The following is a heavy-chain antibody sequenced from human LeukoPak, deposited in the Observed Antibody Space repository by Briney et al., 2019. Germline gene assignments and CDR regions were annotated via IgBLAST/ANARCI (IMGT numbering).Heavy chain of an antibody. D-gene: IGHD2-15*01. CDR2: ISYDGSNK. CDR3: ARGTQLVVVAAD. CDR1: GFTFSSYA. Sequence: GRSLRLSCAASGFTFSSYAMHWVRQAPGKGLEWVAVISYDGSNKYYADSVKGRFTISGDNSKNTLYLQMNSLRAEDTAVYYCARGTQLVVVAADWGQGTLVTVSS. V-gene: IGHV3-30-3*01. J-gene: IGHJ4*02.